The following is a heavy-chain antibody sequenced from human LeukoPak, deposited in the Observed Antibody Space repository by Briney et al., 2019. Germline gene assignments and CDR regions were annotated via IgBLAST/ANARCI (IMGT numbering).Heavy chain of an antibody. Sequence: GRSLRLSCAASGFTFDDYAMHWVRQAPGKGLEWVSLVSWDGGSTYYADSVKGRFTISRDNSKNSLYLQMNSLRAEDTAVYYCAKDLRWVGLDYWGQGTLVTVSS. V-gene: IGHV3-43D*03. J-gene: IGHJ4*02. CDR2: VSWDGGST. D-gene: IGHD1-26*01. CDR3: AKDLRWVGLDY. CDR1: GFTFDDYA.